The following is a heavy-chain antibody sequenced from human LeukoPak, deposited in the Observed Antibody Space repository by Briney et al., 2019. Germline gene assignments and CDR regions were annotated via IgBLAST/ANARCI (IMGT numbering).Heavy chain of an antibody. D-gene: IGHD2-2*01. CDR3: ARGAYCSSTSCRRFVLGY. J-gene: IGHJ4*02. CDR2: IHYSGST. CDR1: GGSISSSSYY. V-gene: IGHV4-39*07. Sequence: PSETLSLTCTVSGGSISSSSYYWGWIRQPPGKGLEWIGSIHYSGSTYYNPSLKSRVTISVDTSKNQFSLKLSSVTAADTAVYYCARGAYCSSTSCRRFVLGYWGQGTLVTVSS.